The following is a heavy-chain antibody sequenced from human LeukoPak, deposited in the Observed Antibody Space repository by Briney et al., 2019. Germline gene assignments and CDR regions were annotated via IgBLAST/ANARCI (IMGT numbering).Heavy chain of an antibody. V-gene: IGHV3-30*04. Sequence: GGSLRLSCAASGFTFRSYAMHWVRQAPGKGLEWVALMSFDESSKDYADSVKGRFTISRDSSNDTLFLQMSSLRADDTAVSYCVRSRIWEVLSSFDLWGQGALVIVSS. J-gene: IGHJ4*02. CDR3: VRSRIWEVLSSFDL. CDR1: GFTFRSYA. CDR2: MSFDESSK. D-gene: IGHD1-26*01.